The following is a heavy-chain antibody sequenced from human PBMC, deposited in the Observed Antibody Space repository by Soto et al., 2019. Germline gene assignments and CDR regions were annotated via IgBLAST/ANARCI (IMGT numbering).Heavy chain of an antibody. J-gene: IGHJ5*02. V-gene: IGHV1-18*04. CDR2: ISPYNGNT. CDR3: ATSYDSGFEP. Sequence: QIQLVQSGAEVKKPGASVRVSCKASGYAFSNYGISWIRQAPGLGLEWMGWISPYNGNTDYAQSLQGRVTMTTDTSTTTAYMELRRRTSDDTAVYYCATSYDSGFEPWGQGTLVTVSS. D-gene: IGHD5-12*01. CDR1: GYAFSNYG.